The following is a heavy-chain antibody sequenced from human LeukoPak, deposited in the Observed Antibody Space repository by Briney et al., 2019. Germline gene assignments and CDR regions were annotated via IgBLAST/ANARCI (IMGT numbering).Heavy chain of an antibody. J-gene: IGHJ5*02. CDR1: GFTFSSYG. CDR3: ARDAGGYSNYVKWFDP. D-gene: IGHD4-11*01. CDR2: IRYDGSNK. Sequence: GGSLRLSCAASGFTFSSYGMHWVRQAPGKGLEWVAFIRYDGSNKYCADSVKGRFTISRDNSKNTLYLQMNSLRAEDTAVYYCARDAGGYSNYVKWFDPWGQGTLVTVSS. V-gene: IGHV3-30*02.